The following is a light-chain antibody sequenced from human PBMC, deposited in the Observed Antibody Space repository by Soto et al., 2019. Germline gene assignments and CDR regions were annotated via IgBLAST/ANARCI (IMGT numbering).Light chain of an antibody. CDR2: EVS. J-gene: IGLJ1*01. CDR1: SSDVGGYNY. CDR3: CSYTSSSTLYV. V-gene: IGLV2-14*01. Sequence: QSVLTQPASVSGSPGQSITISCTGTSSDVGGYNYISWYQQHPGKAPKLILYEVSDRPSGVSNRFSGSKSGNTASLTISGLQDEDEADYYCCSYTSSSTLYVFGTGIKVTVL.